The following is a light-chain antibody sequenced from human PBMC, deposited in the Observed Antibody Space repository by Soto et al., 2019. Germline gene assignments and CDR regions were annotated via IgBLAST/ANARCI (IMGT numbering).Light chain of an antibody. J-gene: IGKJ3*01. CDR2: HAS. CDR1: QSISNS. CDR3: QQRSNWPT. Sequence: EIVLTQSPATLSLSPGERATLSCRASQSISNSLAWYKQKPGQAPRLLIYHASNRASGIPARFSGSGSGTDFTLTISSLEPEDFAVYYCQQRSNWPTFGPGTKVDIK. V-gene: IGKV3-11*01.